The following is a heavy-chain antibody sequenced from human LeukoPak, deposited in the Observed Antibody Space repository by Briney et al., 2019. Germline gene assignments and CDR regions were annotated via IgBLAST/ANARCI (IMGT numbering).Heavy chain of an antibody. V-gene: IGHV3-74*01. Sequence: GGSLRLSCAASGFTFSSYWMHWVRQAPGKGLVWVSRINSDGSITSYADSVKGRFTISRDNSKNTLYLEMNSLRAEDTAVYYCAKDIGSYYDYWGQGILVTVSS. CDR3: AKDIGSYYDY. D-gene: IGHD3-10*01. J-gene: IGHJ4*02. CDR2: INSDGSIT. CDR1: GFTFSSYW.